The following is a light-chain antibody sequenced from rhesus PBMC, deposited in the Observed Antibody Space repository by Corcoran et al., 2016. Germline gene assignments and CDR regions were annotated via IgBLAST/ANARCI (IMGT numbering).Light chain of an antibody. V-gene: IGKV2-82*02. CDR1: QRVTNSAGETY. CDR3: LQGQRSPWT. Sequence: DIVMTQTPLSLAVTLGEPASMSCRSSQRVTNSAGETYLYWYRQKPGNSPPFLMYLVSTRASGVPDKVSGSGSGTDFRLEISRVEAEYVVVYSCLQGQRSPWTFGHGTKVEIK. CDR2: LVS. J-gene: IGKJ1*01.